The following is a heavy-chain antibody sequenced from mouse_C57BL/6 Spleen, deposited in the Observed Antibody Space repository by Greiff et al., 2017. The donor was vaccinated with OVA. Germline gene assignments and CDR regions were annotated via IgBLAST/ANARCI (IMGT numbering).Heavy chain of an antibody. CDR3: ARQDGSYFDY. CDR2: ISSGGSYT. V-gene: IGHV5-6*01. J-gene: IGHJ2*01. Sequence: EVKLVESGGDLVKPGGSLKLSCAASGFTFSSYGMSWVRQTPDKRLEWVATISSGGSYTYYPDSVKGRFTISRDNAKNTLYLQMSSLKSEDTAMYYCARQDGSYFDYWGQGTTLTVSS. D-gene: IGHD2-3*01. CDR1: GFTFSSYG.